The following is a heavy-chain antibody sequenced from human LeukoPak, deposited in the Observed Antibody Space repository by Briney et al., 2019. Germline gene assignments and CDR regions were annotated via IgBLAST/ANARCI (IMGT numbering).Heavy chain of an antibody. CDR3: ARGRPSYYAMDV. V-gene: IGHV6-1*01. J-gene: IGHJ6*04. CDR1: GDTVSSRSA. Sequence: SQTLSLTCAISGDTVSSRSAWNWLRQSPSRGLEWLGRTFYWSTWKTDFAVSMSSRMTIISDTSNNQFSLQLNSVTPEDTGVYFCARGRPSYYAMDVWGEGTSVTVSS. CDR2: TFYWSTWKT.